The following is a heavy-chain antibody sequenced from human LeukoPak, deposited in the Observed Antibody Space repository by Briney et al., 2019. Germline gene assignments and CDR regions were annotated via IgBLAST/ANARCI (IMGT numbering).Heavy chain of an antibody. V-gene: IGHV4-31*03. CDR3: ARSTYGVYDY. CDR2: IYYSGST. J-gene: IGHJ4*02. CDR1: GGSISSGGYY. Sequence: SETLSLTCTVSGGSISSGGYYWSWIRQHPGKGLEWIGYIYYSGSTYYNPSLKSRLTISVDTSKNQFSLKLSSVTAADTAVYYCARSTYGVYDYWGQGTLVTVSS. D-gene: IGHD4-17*01.